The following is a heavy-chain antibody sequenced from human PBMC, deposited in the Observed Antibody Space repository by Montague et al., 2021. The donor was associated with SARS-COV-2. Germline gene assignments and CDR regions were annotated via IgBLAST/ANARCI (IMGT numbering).Heavy chain of an antibody. CDR3: ARDLRDYDILTGYL. CDR1: GFTFSSYE. D-gene: IGHD3-9*01. CDR2: ITSSGSTI. V-gene: IGHV3-48*03. J-gene: IGHJ4*02. Sequence: SLRLSCAASGFTFSSYEMNWVRQAPGKGLEWVSYITSSGSTIYYADSVKGRFTISRDNAKNSLFLQMNSLRADDTAVYYCARDLRDYDILTGYLWGQGTLVTVSS.